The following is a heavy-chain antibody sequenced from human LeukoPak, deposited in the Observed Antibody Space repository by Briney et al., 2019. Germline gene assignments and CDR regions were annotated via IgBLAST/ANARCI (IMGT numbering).Heavy chain of an antibody. Sequence: SETLSLTCTVSGGSISSYYWSWIRQPAGKGLEWLGRIYTSGSSNYNPSLKSRVTMSVDTSKNQFSLKLSSVTAADTAVYYCARVAILTGYPYYYYYYMDVWGKGTTVTVSS. CDR2: IYTSGSS. D-gene: IGHD3-9*01. V-gene: IGHV4-4*07. CDR1: GGSISSYY. CDR3: ARVAILTGYPYYYYYYMDV. J-gene: IGHJ6*03.